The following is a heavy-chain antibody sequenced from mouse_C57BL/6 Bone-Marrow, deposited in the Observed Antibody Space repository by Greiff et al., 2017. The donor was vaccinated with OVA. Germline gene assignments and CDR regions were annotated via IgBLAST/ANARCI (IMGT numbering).Heavy chain of an antibody. CDR3: AGGPYRGYFDV. V-gene: IGHV5-4*01. CDR2: ISDGGSYT. CDR1: GFTFSSYA. J-gene: IGHJ1*03. D-gene: IGHD2-12*01. Sequence: EVQLVESGGGLVKPGGSLKLSCAASGFTFSSYAMSWVRQTPEKRLEWVATISDGGSYTYYPDNVKGRFTISRDNATTNLYLQMRHLKSEDTAMYYFAGGPYRGYFDVWGTGTTVTVSS.